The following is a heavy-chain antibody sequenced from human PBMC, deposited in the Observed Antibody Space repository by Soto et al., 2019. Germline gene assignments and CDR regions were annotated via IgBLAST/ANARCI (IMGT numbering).Heavy chain of an antibody. CDR3: ARTPVYYDILTGYSRPFDY. CDR2: IYYSGST. D-gene: IGHD3-9*01. CDR1: GGSISSYY. V-gene: IGHV4-59*01. J-gene: IGHJ4*02. Sequence: SETLSLTCTVSGGSISSYYWSWIRQPPGKGLEWIGYIYYSGSTNYNPSLKSRVTISVDTSKNQFSLKLSSVTAADTAVYYCARTPVYYDILTGYSRPFDYWGQGTLVTVSS.